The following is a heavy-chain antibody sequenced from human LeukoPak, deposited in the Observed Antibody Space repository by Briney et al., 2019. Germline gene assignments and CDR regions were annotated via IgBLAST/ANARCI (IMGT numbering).Heavy chain of an antibody. CDR2: ISSNGGIT. CDR3: ARDQLILSYYYGMDV. J-gene: IGHJ6*02. CDR1: GFTFSNYG. D-gene: IGHD2-15*01. Sequence: GGSLRLSCAASGFTFSNYGMHWVRQAPGKGLEYVSGISSNGGITNYAKSVEGRFTISRDNSKNTLHLQMGSLRAEDVAVYYCARDQLILSYYYGMDVWGQGTPVTVSS. V-gene: IGHV3-64*01.